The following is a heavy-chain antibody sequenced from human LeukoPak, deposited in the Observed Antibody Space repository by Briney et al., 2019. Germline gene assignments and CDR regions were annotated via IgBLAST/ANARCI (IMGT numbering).Heavy chain of an antibody. CDR3: ARDANWGFDAFDI. CDR1: GYSFTTYW. D-gene: IGHD7-27*01. CDR2: IDPSDSYT. Sequence: GESLKISCKGSGYSFTTYWISWVRQMPGKGLEWMGRIDPSDSYTKYSPSFQGHVTISADKSISTAYLQWSSLKASDTAMYYCARDANWGFDAFDIWGQGTMVTVSS. J-gene: IGHJ3*02. V-gene: IGHV5-10-1*01.